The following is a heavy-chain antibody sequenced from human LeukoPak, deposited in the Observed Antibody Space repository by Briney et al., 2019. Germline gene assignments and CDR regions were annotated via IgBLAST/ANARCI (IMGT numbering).Heavy chain of an antibody. V-gene: IGHV1-18*01. Sequence: ASVKVSCKASGYTFTSYGISWVRQAPGQGLEGMGWISAYNGNTNYAQKLQGRVTMTTDTSTSTAYMELRSLRSDDTAVYYCARELQFIVVVPAAPLDYWGQGTLVTVSS. CDR1: GYTFTSYG. CDR2: ISAYNGNT. J-gene: IGHJ4*02. D-gene: IGHD2-2*01. CDR3: ARELQFIVVVPAAPLDY.